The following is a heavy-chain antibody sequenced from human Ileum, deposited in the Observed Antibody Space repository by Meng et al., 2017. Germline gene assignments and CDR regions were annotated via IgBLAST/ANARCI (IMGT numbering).Heavy chain of an antibody. CDR2: ISQESGRT. Sequence: PLAESGPGLVNRSATLSLTWSVSGDSISSRDWWSWGRQPPGKGLEWIGEISQESGRTNYNPSLKSRVTISLDKSKNQFSLNLNSVTAADTAVYYCVRTEGYSLGDWGQGTLVTVSS. V-gene: IGHV4-4*02. J-gene: IGHJ4*02. CDR1: GDSISSRDW. D-gene: IGHD2-21*01. CDR3: VRTEGYSLGD.